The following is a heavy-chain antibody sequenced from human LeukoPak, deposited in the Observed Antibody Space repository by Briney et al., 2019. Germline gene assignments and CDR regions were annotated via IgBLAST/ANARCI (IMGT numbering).Heavy chain of an antibody. V-gene: IGHV1-69*05. CDR2: IIPIFGTA. Sequence: SVKVSCKASGGTFSSYAISWVRQAPGQGLEWMGGIIPIFGTANYAQKFQGRVTITTDESTSTAYMELSSLRSEDTAVYYCARGVRGSSSARIFDYWGQGTLVTVSS. J-gene: IGHJ4*02. D-gene: IGHD6-6*01. CDR3: ARGVRGSSSARIFDY. CDR1: GGTFSSYA.